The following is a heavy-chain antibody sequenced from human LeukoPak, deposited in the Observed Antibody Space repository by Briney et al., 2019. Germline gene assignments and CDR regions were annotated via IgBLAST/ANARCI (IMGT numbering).Heavy chain of an antibody. V-gene: IGHV1-3*01. CDR2: INAGNGNT. Sequence: ASVKVSCKASGYTFTSYGISWVRQAPGQGLEWMGWINAGNGNTKYSQKFQGRVTITRDTSASTAYMELSSLRSEDTAVYYCARDLRYGDYEVGDYWGQGTLVTVSS. CDR3: ARDLRYGDYEVGDY. D-gene: IGHD4-17*01. J-gene: IGHJ4*02. CDR1: GYTFTSYG.